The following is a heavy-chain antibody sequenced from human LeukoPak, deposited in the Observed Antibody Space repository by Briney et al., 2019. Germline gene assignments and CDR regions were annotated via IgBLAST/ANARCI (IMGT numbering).Heavy chain of an antibody. V-gene: IGHV3-74*01. CDR3: ARAPNWRFDH. CDR2: INSDGSST. Sequence: GGSLRLSCAASGFTFSSYWMHWVRQAPGKGLVWVSRINSDGSSTSYADSVKGRFTISRDDSKNTLYLHMNSLRAEDAAVYYCARAPNWRFDHWGQGTLVTVSS. J-gene: IGHJ4*02. CDR1: GFTFSSYW. D-gene: IGHD1-1*01.